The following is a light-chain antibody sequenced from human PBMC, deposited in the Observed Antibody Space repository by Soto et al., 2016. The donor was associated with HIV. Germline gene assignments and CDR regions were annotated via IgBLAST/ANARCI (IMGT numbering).Light chain of an antibody. CDR2: DDS. CDR3: QVWDTSSDVV. CDR1: NIGSKS. V-gene: IGLV3-21*03. J-gene: IGLJ2*01. Sequence: SYELTQPPSVSVAPGKTANISCGGNNIGSKSVYWYQQKSGQAPMLVVYDDSDRPSGITERFSGSNSGNTATLTISRVEAGDEADYYCQVWDTSSDVVFGGGTKLTVL.